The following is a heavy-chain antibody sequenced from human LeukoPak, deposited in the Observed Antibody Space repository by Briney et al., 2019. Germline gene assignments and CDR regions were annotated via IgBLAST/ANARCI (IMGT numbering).Heavy chain of an antibody. D-gene: IGHD4-17*01. CDR3: AQLPGYGDYSSNRFDP. CDR2: ISGSGGST. Sequence: GGSLRLSCVASEFTFSNYAMSWVRQAPGKGLEWVSAISGSGGSTYYADSVKGRFTISRDNSKNTLYLQMSSLRAEDTAVYFCAQLPGYGDYSSNRFDPWGQGTLVTVSS. CDR1: EFTFSNYA. V-gene: IGHV3-23*01. J-gene: IGHJ5*02.